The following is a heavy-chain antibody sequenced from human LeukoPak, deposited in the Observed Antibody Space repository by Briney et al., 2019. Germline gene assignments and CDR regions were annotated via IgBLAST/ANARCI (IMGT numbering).Heavy chain of an antibody. Sequence: SETLSLTCTVSGGSISSGGYYWSWLRQHPGTGLEWIGYIYYSGSTYYNPSLKSRVTISVDTSKNQFSLKLSSVTAADTAVYYCARACGGGSCYYYYGMDVWGQGTTVTVSS. J-gene: IGHJ6*02. CDR1: GGSISSGGYY. V-gene: IGHV4-31*03. D-gene: IGHD2-15*01. CDR3: ARACGGGSCYYYYGMDV. CDR2: IYYSGST.